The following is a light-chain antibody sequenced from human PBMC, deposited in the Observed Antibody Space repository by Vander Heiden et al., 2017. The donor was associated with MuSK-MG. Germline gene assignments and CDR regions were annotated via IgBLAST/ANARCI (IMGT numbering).Light chain of an antibody. CDR2: RVS. CDR3: MQGTHWPRWT. V-gene: IGKV2-30*01. J-gene: IGKJ1*01. Sequence: DVVMTRSPLSLPVTLGQPASISCRSSQSLVYSDGNTYLNWFQQRPGQSPRRLLYRVSNRDSVVPDRFSGSGSGTDFTLKISRVDAEDVGVYYCMQGTHWPRWTFGQGTKVEI. CDR1: QSLVYSDGNTY.